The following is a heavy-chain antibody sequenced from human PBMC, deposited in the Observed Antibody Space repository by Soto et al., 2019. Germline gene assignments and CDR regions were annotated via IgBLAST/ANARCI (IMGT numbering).Heavy chain of an antibody. D-gene: IGHD3-10*01. Sequence: QVQLQQWGAGLLKPSETLSLTCAVYGGSFSGYYWTWIRQPPGKGLEWIGEVNHSGSTKYNPSLKSRVTILRDASKNQFSLRLTSVTAADTAVYYCARNAPVYYVGSGASAKDYYYYGMDVRGRGTTVTV. CDR1: GGSFSGYY. J-gene: IGHJ6*02. CDR3: ARNAPVYYVGSGASAKDYYYYGMDV. CDR2: VNHSGST. V-gene: IGHV4-34*01.